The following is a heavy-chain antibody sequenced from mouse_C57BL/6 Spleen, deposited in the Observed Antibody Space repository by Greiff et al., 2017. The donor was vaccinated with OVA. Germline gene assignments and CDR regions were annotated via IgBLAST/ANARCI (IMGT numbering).Heavy chain of an antibody. D-gene: IGHD2-4*01. J-gene: IGHJ3*01. V-gene: IGHV1-64*01. CDR1: GYTFTSYW. CDR3: ARWGDYDGFAY. Sequence: VQLQQPGAELVKPGASVKLSCKASGYTFTSYWMHWVKQRPGQGLEWIGMIHPNSGSTNYNEKFKSKATLTVDKSSSTAYMQLSSLTSEDSAVXYCARWGDYDGFAYWGQGTLVTVSA. CDR2: IHPNSGST.